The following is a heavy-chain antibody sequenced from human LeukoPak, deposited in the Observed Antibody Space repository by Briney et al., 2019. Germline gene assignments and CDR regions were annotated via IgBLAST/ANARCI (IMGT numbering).Heavy chain of an antibody. CDR1: GGSISSSNW. D-gene: IGHD6-19*01. V-gene: IGHV4-4*02. CDR3: ATRTLINSSGWYGVSDY. J-gene: IGHJ4*02. Sequence: SGTLSLTCAVSGGSISSSNWWRWVRQPPGKGPEWIGEIYHSGSTNYNPSLKSRVTISVDKSKNQFSLKLSSVTAADTAVYYCATRTLINSSGWYGVSDYWGQGTLVTVSS. CDR2: IYHSGST.